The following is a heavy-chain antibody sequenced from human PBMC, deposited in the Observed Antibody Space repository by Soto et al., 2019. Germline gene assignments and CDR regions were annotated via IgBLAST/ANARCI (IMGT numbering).Heavy chain of an antibody. Sequence: EVQLVESGGGLVKPGGSLRLSCAGSGFTFSNAWMSWVRRAPGKGLEWVGRIKSDAYGGAIDYAARVKGSFTISRDDSKNTLFLHMNNLRADDTAVYSCTTTKGRLDPAKSAFWGQGTPVIVSS. J-gene: IGHJ4*02. D-gene: IGHD2-8*01. V-gene: IGHV3-15*01. CDR3: TTTKGRLDPAKSAF. CDR1: GFTFSNAW. CDR2: IKSDAYGGAI.